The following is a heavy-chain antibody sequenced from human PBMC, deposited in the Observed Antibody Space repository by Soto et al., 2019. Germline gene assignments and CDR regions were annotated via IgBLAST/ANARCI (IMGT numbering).Heavy chain of an antibody. CDR1: GFTFSSYG. CDR3: ARGLRFLEWPVEGPNVIGYMDV. V-gene: IGHV3-33*01. J-gene: IGHJ6*03. D-gene: IGHD3-3*01. CDR2: IWYDGSNK. Sequence: GGSLRLSCAASGFTFSSYGMHWVRQAPGKGLEWVAVIWYDGSNKYYADSVKGRFTISRDNSKNTLYLQMNSLRAEDTAVYYCARGLRFLEWPVEGPNVIGYMDVWGKGTTVTVSS.